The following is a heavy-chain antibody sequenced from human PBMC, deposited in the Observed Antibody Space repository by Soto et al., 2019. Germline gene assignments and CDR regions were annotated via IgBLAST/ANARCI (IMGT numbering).Heavy chain of an antibody. V-gene: IGHV4-59*01. D-gene: IGHD3-22*01. CDR1: GVSISSAY. Sequence: ETLSLTCTVSGVSISSAYWSWIRQPPGKGPEWIGYIHNSGGTNYNPSLKSRVTFSVDTSKNQFSLRLSSVTTADTAMYYCARGYFDSRGYSNTFDIWGQGTMVTVSS. CDR3: ARGYFDSRGYSNTFDI. J-gene: IGHJ3*02. CDR2: IHNSGGT.